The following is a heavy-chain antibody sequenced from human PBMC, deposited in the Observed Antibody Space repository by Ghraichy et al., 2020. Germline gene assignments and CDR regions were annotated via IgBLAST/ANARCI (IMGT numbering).Heavy chain of an antibody. CDR3: ARGRTGSYSSGWYGY. CDR2: INHSGST. CDR1: GGSFSGYY. Sequence: SQTLSLTCAVYGGSFSGYYWSWIRQPPGKGLEWIGEINHSGSTNYNPSLKSRVTISVDTSKNQFSLKLSSVTAADTAVYYCARGRTGSYSSGWYGYWGQGTLVTVSS. V-gene: IGHV4-34*01. J-gene: IGHJ4*02. D-gene: IGHD6-19*01.